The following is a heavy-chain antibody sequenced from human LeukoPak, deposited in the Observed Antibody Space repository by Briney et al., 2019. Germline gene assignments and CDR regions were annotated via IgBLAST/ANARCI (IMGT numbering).Heavy chain of an antibody. D-gene: IGHD3-22*01. Sequence: GESLKISCKGSGXSFTNYWIGWVRQMPGKGLEWMGIIYPGDSDTRYSPSFQGQVTISADKSISTAYLQWNRLKASDTAMYYCASLTGGDYYDTSGYFAFDIWGQGTMVTVSS. V-gene: IGHV5-51*01. CDR2: IYPGDSDT. CDR1: GXSFTNYW. J-gene: IGHJ3*02. CDR3: ASLTGGDYYDTSGYFAFDI.